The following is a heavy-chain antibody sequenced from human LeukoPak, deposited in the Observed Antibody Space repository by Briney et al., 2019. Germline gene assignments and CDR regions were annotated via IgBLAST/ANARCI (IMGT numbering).Heavy chain of an antibody. J-gene: IGHJ4*02. D-gene: IGHD6-13*01. CDR2: ISAYNGNT. Sequence: ASVKVSCKASGYTFTSYDIHWVRQATGQGLEWMGWISAYNGNTNYAQKLQGRVTMTTDTSTSTAYMELRSLRSDDTAVYYCARRRVAAAGTRDDYWGQGTLVTVSS. CDR1: GYTFTSYD. CDR3: ARRRVAAAGTRDDY. V-gene: IGHV1-18*01.